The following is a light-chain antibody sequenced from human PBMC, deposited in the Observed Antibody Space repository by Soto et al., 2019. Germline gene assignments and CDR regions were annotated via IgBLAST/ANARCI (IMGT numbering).Light chain of an antibody. CDR2: DAS. J-gene: IGKJ1*01. V-gene: IGKV3-11*01. CDR1: QSVSDY. CDR3: QLRRHPKT. Sequence: EIVLTQSPATLSLSPGERATLSCRASQSVSDYLAWYQQRPGQAPRLLIYDASKRATGIPARFSGSGSGTDFTLTISSLEPEDFAVYYCQLRRHPKTFGQGTKVDIK.